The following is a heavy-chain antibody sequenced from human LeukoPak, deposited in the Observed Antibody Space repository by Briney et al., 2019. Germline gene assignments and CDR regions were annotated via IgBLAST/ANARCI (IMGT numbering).Heavy chain of an antibody. J-gene: IGHJ5*02. CDR1: GYTFTGYY. CDR2: INPNSGDT. Sequence: ASVKVSCKASGYTFTGYYIHWVRQAPGQGLEWMGWINPNSGDTNYAQKFQGRLTMTRDTSISTAYMELSRLRSDDTAIFYCARELNSGTYGHHWGQGTLVTVSS. V-gene: IGHV1-2*02. CDR3: ARELNSGTYGHH. D-gene: IGHD1-26*01.